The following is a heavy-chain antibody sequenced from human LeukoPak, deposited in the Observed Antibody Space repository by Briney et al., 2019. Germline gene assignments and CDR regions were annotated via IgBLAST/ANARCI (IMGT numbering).Heavy chain of an antibody. CDR1: AFTFSSYA. Sequence: GGSLRLSCAASAFTFSSYAMHWARQAPGKGLEYVSTISSNGGTTYYTDSVKGRFTISRDNSKNTLYLQMGSLRAEDMAVYYCARAYCSSTSCSPDYWGQGTLVTVSS. J-gene: IGHJ4*02. D-gene: IGHD2-2*01. CDR3: ARAYCSSTSCSPDY. V-gene: IGHV3-64*02. CDR2: ISSNGGTT.